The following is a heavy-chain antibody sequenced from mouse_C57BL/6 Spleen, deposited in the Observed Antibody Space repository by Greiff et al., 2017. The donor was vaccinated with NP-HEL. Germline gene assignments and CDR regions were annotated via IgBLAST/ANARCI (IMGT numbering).Heavy chain of an antibody. CDR1: GYTFTDYN. J-gene: IGHJ1*03. V-gene: IGHV1-22*01. D-gene: IGHD1-1*01. CDR3: ARSEYYGSSFYWYFDV. Sequence: EVQGVESGPELVKPGASVKMSCKASGYTFTDYNMHWVKQSHGKSLEWIGYINPNNGGTSYNQKFKGKATLTVNKSSSTAYMELRSLTSEDSAVYYCARSEYYGSSFYWYFDVWGTGTTVTVSS. CDR2: INPNNGGT.